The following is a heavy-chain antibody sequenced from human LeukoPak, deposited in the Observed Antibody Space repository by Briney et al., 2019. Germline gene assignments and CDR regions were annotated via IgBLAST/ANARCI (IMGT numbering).Heavy chain of an antibody. Sequence: GGSLRLSCEASGFSLSSYSMNWVRQAPGKGLEWISFIHVSGGITFYAESVKGRFTISRDNAKNTLSLQVSSLRAEDTAIYYCAKGLKTAVGPYKGYHYYMDVWGKGTTVTVSS. CDR1: GFSLSSYS. CDR3: AKGLKTAVGPYKGYHYYMDV. CDR2: IHVSGGIT. V-gene: IGHV3-48*04. D-gene: IGHD5-18*01. J-gene: IGHJ6*03.